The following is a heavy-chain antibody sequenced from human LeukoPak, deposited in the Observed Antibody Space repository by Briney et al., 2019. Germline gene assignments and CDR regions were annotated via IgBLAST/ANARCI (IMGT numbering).Heavy chain of an antibody. Sequence: QPGRSLRLSCVTSGFTFSTYPMHWVRQAPGKGLEWVSVIPYDGNNKYYADSVKGRFTISRDNSKTTLYLQMSSPRVEDTAVYYCARERLSYSTNYNWFDPWGQGTLVTVSS. CDR1: GFTFSTYP. V-gene: IGHV3-30-3*01. CDR2: IPYDGNNK. J-gene: IGHJ5*01. D-gene: IGHD6-13*01. CDR3: ARERLSYSTNYNWFDP.